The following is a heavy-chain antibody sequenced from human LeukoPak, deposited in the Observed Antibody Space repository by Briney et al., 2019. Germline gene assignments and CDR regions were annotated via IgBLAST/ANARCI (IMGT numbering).Heavy chain of an antibody. CDR3: AKDPVATTVTTSAYY. CDR2: ISSSISYI. CDR1: GFTFSSYT. J-gene: IGHJ4*02. D-gene: IGHD4-17*01. Sequence: GGSLRLSCAASGFTFSSYTMNWVRQAPGKGLEWVSSISSSISYIYYADSVKGRFTISRDNSKNTLYLQMNSLRAEDTAVYYCAKDPVATTVTTSAYYWGQGTLVTVSS. V-gene: IGHV3-21*04.